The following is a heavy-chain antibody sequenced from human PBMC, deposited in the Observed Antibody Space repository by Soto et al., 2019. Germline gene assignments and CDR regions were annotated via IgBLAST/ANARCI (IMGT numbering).Heavy chain of an antibody. CDR1: GDSINTYY. J-gene: IGHJ4*02. V-gene: IGHV4-59*01. D-gene: IGHD3-22*01. CDR2: IYDSGST. Sequence: TSETLSLTCSVSGDSINTYYWSWIRQPPGKGLEWIGYIYDSGSTNYNPSLESRVTISVDPSKNQFSLRLSFVTAADTAVYYCARDRAYYDSSGLYFDYWGQGTLVTVSS. CDR3: ARDRAYYDSSGLYFDY.